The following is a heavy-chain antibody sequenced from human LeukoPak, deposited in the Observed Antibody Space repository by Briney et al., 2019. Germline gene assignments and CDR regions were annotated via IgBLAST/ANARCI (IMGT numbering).Heavy chain of an antibody. CDR3: ARHCYGSWYGYNWFDT. J-gene: IGHJ5*02. V-gene: IGHV4-34*01. CDR2: INHSGST. CDR1: VGSFSGYY. D-gene: IGHD6-13*01. Sequence: SETLSLTCAVYVGSFSGYYWSWIRQPPGKGLEWIGEINHSGSTNYNPSLKSRVTISVDTSKNQFSLKLSSVTAADTAVYYCARHCYGSWYGYNWFDTWGKGTLVTVSS.